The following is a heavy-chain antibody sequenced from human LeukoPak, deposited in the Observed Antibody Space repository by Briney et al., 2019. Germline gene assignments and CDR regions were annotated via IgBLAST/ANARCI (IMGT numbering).Heavy chain of an antibody. D-gene: IGHD6-13*01. CDR1: GDSISRAVYS. J-gene: IGHJ5*02. V-gene: IGHV4-30-2*01. CDR3: ARGSFGIPAAADL. CDR2: IDPSGTT. Sequence: SETLSLTCVVSGDSISRAVYSWNWIRQAPGKGLEWIGYIDPSGTTNFNPSLRSRLTLSLDRFKNQFSLKLTSVTAADTAVYYCARGSFGIPAAADLWGQGALVTVSS.